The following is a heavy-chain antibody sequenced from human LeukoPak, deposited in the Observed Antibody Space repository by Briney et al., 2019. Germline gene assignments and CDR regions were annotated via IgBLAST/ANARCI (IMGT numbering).Heavy chain of an antibody. CDR3: ARGGDYYGSGSYIPRDAFDI. Sequence: PSETLSLTCTVSGDSFSSVTDYWAWIRQPPGKGLEWIASGDYSGGKYYNPSLESRVAISTDMSKSQISLKLTSVTGADTAVYYCARGGDYYGSGSYIPRDAFDIWGQGTMVTVSS. V-gene: IGHV4-39*07. J-gene: IGHJ3*02. CDR1: GDSFSSVTDY. CDR2: GDYSGGK. D-gene: IGHD3-10*01.